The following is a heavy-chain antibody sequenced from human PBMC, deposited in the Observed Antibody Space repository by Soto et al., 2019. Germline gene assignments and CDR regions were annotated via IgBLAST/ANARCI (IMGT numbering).Heavy chain of an antibody. D-gene: IGHD3-10*01. CDR3: AKVSRKGSAIDFDY. CDR1: GYTFSTYD. V-gene: IGHV1-8*01. CDR2: VNPNNGDT. Sequence: QVQLVQSGAELKKPGASVKVSCKASGYTFSTYDMNWVRQATGQGPEWIGWVNPNNGDTGYAQKFQGRVTLTTDIPRPTAYTQLTSLRSEDTAIYYCAKVSRKGSAIDFDYWGQGTLITVSS. J-gene: IGHJ4*02.